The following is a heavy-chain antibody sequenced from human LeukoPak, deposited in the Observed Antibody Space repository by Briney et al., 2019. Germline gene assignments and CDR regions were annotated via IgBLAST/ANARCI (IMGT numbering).Heavy chain of an antibody. CDR3: ARGGGLTLRYFDWLFAYYFDY. V-gene: IGHV3-11*06. D-gene: IGHD3-9*01. CDR1: GFTFSDYY. Sequence: GGSLRLSCAASGFTFSDYYMSWIRQAPGKGLEWVSYISSSSSYTNYADSVKGRFTISRDNAKNSLYLQMNSLRAEDTAVYYCARGGGLTLRYFDWLFAYYFDYWGQGTLVTVSS. J-gene: IGHJ4*02. CDR2: ISSSSSYT.